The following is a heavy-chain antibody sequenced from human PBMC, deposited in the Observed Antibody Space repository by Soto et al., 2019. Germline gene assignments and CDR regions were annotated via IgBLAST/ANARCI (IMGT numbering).Heavy chain of an antibody. CDR3: ARGNYYGSGSYYNENYYYYGMDV. V-gene: IGHV1-69*13. Sequence: SSVKVSCKASGGTFSSYAISGVRQAPGQGLEWMGGIIPIFGTANYAQKFQGRVTITADESTSTAYMELSSLRSEDTAVYYCARGNYYGSGSYYNENYYYYGMDVWGQGTTVTVSS. J-gene: IGHJ6*02. CDR1: GGTFSSYA. D-gene: IGHD3-10*01. CDR2: IIPIFGTA.